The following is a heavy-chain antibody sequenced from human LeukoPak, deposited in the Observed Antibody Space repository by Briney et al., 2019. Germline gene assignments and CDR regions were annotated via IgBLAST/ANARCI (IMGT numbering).Heavy chain of an antibody. CDR2: ISASGATI. Sequence: PGGSLRLSCAVSGFTFSNYAMNWVRQAPGKGLEWVSGISASGATIYYADSVKGRFTISRDNSKNTLYLQMNSLRAEDTAVYYCAKPRPSYSSSWYDHWGQGTLVTVSS. V-gene: IGHV3-23*01. CDR3: AKPRPSYSSSWYDH. D-gene: IGHD6-13*01. CDR1: GFTFSNYA. J-gene: IGHJ5*02.